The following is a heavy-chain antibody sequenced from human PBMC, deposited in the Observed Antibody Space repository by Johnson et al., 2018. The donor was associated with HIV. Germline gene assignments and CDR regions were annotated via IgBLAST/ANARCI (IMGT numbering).Heavy chain of an antibody. CDR1: GFTFDDYG. J-gene: IGHJ3*02. CDR3: ARDLKSYYDSSGYFDAFDI. Sequence: VQLVESGGGVVRPGGSLRLSCAASGFTFDDYGMTWVRQAPGKGLEWVSGINWNGGSTGYADSVKGRFTISRDNAKNSLYLQMNSLRAEDTALYYCARDLKSYYDSSGYFDAFDIWGQGTMVTVSS. V-gene: IGHV3-20*04. CDR2: INWNGGST. D-gene: IGHD3-22*01.